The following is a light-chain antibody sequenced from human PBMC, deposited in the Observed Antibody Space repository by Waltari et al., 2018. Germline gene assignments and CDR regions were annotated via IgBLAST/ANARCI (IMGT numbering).Light chain of an antibody. J-gene: IGKJ2*01. V-gene: IGKV3-15*01. Sequence: PGERATLSCRASQSVSSNLAWYQQKPGQAPRLLIYGASTRATGIPARFSGSGSGTEFTLTISSLQSEDFAVYYCQQYNNWPYTFGQGTKLEIK. CDR2: GAS. CDR1: QSVSSN. CDR3: QQYNNWPYT.